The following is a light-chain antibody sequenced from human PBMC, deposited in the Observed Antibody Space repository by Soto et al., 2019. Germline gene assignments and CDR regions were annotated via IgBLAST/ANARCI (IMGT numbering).Light chain of an antibody. CDR1: SSNIGNNA. V-gene: IGLV1-36*01. CDR3: AAWDDSLNGPV. Sequence: PSQRVTISCSGSSSNIGNNAVNWYQQVPGKAPKLLIHYDDRVASGVSDRFSGSKSGTSASLAISGLQSEDEADYYCAAWDDSLNGPVFGGGTKLTVL. J-gene: IGLJ3*02. CDR2: YDD.